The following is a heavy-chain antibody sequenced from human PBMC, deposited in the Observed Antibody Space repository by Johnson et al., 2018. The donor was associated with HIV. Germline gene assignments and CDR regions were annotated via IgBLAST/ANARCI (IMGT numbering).Heavy chain of an antibody. V-gene: IGHV3-20*04. CDR2: INWSGGSA. CDR1: GFTFDDYG. CDR3: ARVQRSCWFHTDAFDL. D-gene: IGHD6-19*01. J-gene: IGHJ3*01. Sequence: MQLVESGGGVVRPGGSPRLSCAASGFTFDDYGMSWVRQAPGKGLEWVSGINWSGGSAGYALSVKGRFTISRDNAKNSLYLQMSSLRSDDTAVYFCARVQRSCWFHTDAFDLWGQGTMVTVSS.